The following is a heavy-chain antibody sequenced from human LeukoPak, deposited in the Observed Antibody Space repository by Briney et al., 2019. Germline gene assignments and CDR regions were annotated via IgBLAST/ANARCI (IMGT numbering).Heavy chain of an antibody. CDR2: ISWNSGSI. Sequence: GGSLRLSCAASGFTFDDYAMHWVRQAPGKGLEWVSGISWNSGSIGYADSVKGRFTISRDNDKNSLYLQMNSLRAEDTALYYCAKADYDSSGTDYWGQGTLVTVSS. D-gene: IGHD3-22*01. CDR1: GFTFDDYA. V-gene: IGHV3-9*01. J-gene: IGHJ4*02. CDR3: AKADYDSSGTDY.